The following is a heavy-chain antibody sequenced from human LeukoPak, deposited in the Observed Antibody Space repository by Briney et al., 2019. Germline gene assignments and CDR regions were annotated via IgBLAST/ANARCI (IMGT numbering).Heavy chain of an antibody. V-gene: IGHV1-2*02. CDR3: ARAAWELYLGYYYYYMDV. CDR1: GYTFTGYY. D-gene: IGHD1-26*01. CDR2: INPNSGGT. J-gene: IGHJ6*03. Sequence: ASVKVSCKASGYTFTGYYMHWVRQAPGQGLEWMGWINPNSGGTNYAQKFQGRVTITRNTSISTAYMELSSLRSEDTAVYYCARAAWELYLGYYYYYMDVWGKGTTVTVSS.